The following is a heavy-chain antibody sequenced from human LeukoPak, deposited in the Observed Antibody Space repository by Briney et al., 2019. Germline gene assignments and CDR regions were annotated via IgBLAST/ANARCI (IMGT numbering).Heavy chain of an antibody. D-gene: IGHD3-3*01. CDR2: ISYDGSNK. CDR3: AKDPLYYEYYFDY. CDR1: GFTFSSYG. J-gene: IGHJ4*02. Sequence: PGRSLRLSCAASGFTFSSYGMHWVRQAPSKGLEWVAVISYDGSNKYYADSVKGRFTISRDNSKNTLYLQMNSLRAEDTAVYYCAKDPLYYEYYFDYWGQGTLVTVSS. V-gene: IGHV3-30*18.